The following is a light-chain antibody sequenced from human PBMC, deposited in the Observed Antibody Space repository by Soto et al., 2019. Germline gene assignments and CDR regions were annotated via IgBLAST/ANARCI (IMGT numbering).Light chain of an antibody. V-gene: IGLV2-14*03. J-gene: IGLJ3*02. CDR3: SSYTTISTWV. Sequence: QSVLTQPSSVTGSPGQSITISCTGTSSDVGSYNYVSWYQQHPGKVPKLMIHDVSNRPSGVSYRFSGSKSGNTASLTISGLQAEDEADYYCSSYTTISTWVFGGGTKLTVL. CDR1: SSDVGSYNY. CDR2: DVS.